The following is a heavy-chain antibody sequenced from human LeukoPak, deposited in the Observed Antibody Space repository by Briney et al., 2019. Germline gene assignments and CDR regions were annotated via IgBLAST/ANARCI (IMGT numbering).Heavy chain of an antibody. Sequence: KASETLSLTCTVSGGSISSGSYYWSWIRQPAGKGLEWIGHIYTSGSTNYNPSLKSRVTISVDTSKNQFSLKLSSVSAADTAVYYCARHGDDSSGYYHLGAFDIWGQGTMVTVSS. J-gene: IGHJ3*02. CDR1: GGSISSGSYY. V-gene: IGHV4-61*09. CDR3: ARHGDDSSGYYHLGAFDI. CDR2: IYTSGST. D-gene: IGHD3-22*01.